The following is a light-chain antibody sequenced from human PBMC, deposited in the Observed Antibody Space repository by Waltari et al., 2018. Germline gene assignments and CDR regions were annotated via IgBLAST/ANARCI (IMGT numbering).Light chain of an antibody. J-gene: IGLJ1*01. Sequence: QSALTQPRSVSGPPGQSVTISCPGTTSDVGGYNHASWYQHHPGKAPKLMIYDVSKRPSGVPDRFSGSKSGNTASLTISGLQAEDEADYYCCSYAGSYTYVFGTGTKVTVL. CDR1: TSDVGGYNH. V-gene: IGLV2-11*01. CDR2: DVS. CDR3: CSYAGSYTYV.